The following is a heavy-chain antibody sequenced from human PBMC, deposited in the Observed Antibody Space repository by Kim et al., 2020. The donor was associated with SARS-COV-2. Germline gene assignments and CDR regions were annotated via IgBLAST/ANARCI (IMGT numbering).Heavy chain of an antibody. CDR3: VRGTAGVGYYYYGMDV. CDR2: ISIGSSPI. CDR1: GFSLGKYS. Sequence: GGSLRLSCAASGFSLGKYSMNWVRQAPGKGLEWVSYISIGSSPIYHGDSVKGRFTISRDDAKNSLYLQMNSLRAEDSAVYYCVRGTAGVGYYYYGMDVWGQGTTVTVSS. J-gene: IGHJ6*02. D-gene: IGHD6-13*01. V-gene: IGHV3-48*04.